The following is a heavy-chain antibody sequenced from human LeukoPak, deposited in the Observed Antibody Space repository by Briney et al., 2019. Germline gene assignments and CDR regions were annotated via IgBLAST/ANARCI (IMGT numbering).Heavy chain of an antibody. CDR3: VRLRRNI. V-gene: IGHV3-21*01. D-gene: IGHD1/OR15-1a*01. J-gene: IGHJ4*02. Sequence: PRGSLRPSCAASGYAFSSYSINWVRQAPGNRLEWVSSISVRSNYIYYADSVRGRFRISRDDARDSLYLQMNSLRAEDTAVYYCVRLRRNIWGQGTLVAVSS. CDR2: ISVRSNYI. CDR1: GYAFSSYS.